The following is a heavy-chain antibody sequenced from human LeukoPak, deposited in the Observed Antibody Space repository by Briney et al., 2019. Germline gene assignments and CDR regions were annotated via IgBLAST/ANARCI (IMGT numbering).Heavy chain of an antibody. V-gene: IGHV4-34*01. D-gene: IGHD3-22*01. J-gene: IGHJ4*02. CDR1: GGSFSGYY. CDR3: ARGRITMIVVGSLDY. Sequence: SETLSLTCAVYGGSFSGYYWSWIRQPPGKGLEWIGEINHSGSTNYNPSLKSRVTISVDTSENQFSLKLSSVTAADTAVYYCARGRITMIVVGSLDYWGQGTLVTVSS. CDR2: INHSGST.